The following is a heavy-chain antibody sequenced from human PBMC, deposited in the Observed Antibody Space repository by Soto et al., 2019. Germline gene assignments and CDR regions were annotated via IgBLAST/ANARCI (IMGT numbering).Heavy chain of an antibody. J-gene: IGHJ4*02. D-gene: IGHD4-17*01. CDR1: GGSISSSSYY. CDR2: IYYSGST. V-gene: IGHV4-39*01. CDR3: ARRFYGDYFFDY. Sequence: ETLSLTCTVSGGSISSSSYYWGWIRQPPGKGLEWIGSIYYSGSTYYNPSLKSRVTISVDTSKNQFSLKLSSVTAADTAVYYCARRFYGDYFFDYWGQGTLVTVSS.